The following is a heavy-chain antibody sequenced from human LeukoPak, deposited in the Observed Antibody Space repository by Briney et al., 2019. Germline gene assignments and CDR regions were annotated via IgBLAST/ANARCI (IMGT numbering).Heavy chain of an antibody. CDR2: IYTSGST. CDR3: ARDPAYCGGDCSRGYDY. CDR1: GGSISSGSYY. Sequence: SETLSLTCTVSGGSISSGSYYWSWIRQPAGKGLEWIGRIYTSGSTNYNPSLKSRVTISVDTSKNQFSLKLSSVTAADTAVYYCARDPAYCGGDCSRGYDYWGQGTLVTVSS. D-gene: IGHD2-21*02. J-gene: IGHJ4*02. V-gene: IGHV4-61*02.